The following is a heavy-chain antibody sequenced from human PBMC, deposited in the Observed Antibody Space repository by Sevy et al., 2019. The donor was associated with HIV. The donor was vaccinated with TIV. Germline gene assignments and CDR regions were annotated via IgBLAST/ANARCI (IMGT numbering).Heavy chain of an antibody. Sequence: ASVKVSCKVSGYTLTKLSIHWVRQAPGKGLEWMGDFDPQDGETIYAERFQGRPTMTVDTSTDTAYMGLSSLTSEDTAVYYCATVGLRYYSGASSYQGDWFDPWGQGTLVTVSS. D-gene: IGHD2-15*01. V-gene: IGHV1-24*01. CDR2: FDPQDGET. CDR1: GYTLTKLS. CDR3: ATVGLRYYSGASSYQGDWFDP. J-gene: IGHJ5*02.